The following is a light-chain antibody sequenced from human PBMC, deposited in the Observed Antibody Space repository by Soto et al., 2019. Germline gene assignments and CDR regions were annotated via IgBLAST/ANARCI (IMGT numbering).Light chain of an antibody. CDR3: SSYTTSSPYV. V-gene: IGLV2-14*01. CDR1: SNDVGGYNY. CDR2: EVS. J-gene: IGLJ1*01. Sequence: QSALTQPASVSGSPGQSITISCTGTSNDVGGYNYVSWYQQHPGKAPKLVIYEVSHRPSGISDRFSGSKSGNMASLTISGLQFEDEAEYYCSSYTTSSPYVFGPGTKLTVL.